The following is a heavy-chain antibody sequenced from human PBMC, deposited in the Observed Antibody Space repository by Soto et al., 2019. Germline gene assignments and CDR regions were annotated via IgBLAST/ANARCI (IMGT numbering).Heavy chain of an antibody. J-gene: IGHJ4*02. D-gene: IGHD6-19*01. Sequence: EVQLLESGGGVVKPGGSLRLSCAASGVTFGRYAMRWVRQAPGKGLEWVSGLNAGGGVTDYADSVKGRFTVSRDNSKNTLYLQMSNLRVEDTAVYYCAKAHPVYGSTWFFFDYWGQGTLVTVPS. V-gene: IGHV3-23*01. CDR3: AKAHPVYGSTWFFFDY. CDR2: LNAGGGVT. CDR1: GVTFGRYA.